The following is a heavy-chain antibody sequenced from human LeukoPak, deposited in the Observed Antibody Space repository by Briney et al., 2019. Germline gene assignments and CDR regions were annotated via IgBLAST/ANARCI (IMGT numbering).Heavy chain of an antibody. V-gene: IGHV1-18*01. Sequence: ASVRVSCKASGYTFTSYGISWVRQAPGQGLEWMGWISAYNGNTNYAQKLQGRVTMTTDTSTSTAYMELRSLRSDDTAVYYCARGARYRATTAFGYWGQGTLVTVSS. CDR3: ARGARYRATTAFGY. CDR1: GYTFTSYG. D-gene: IGHD3-16*02. CDR2: ISAYNGNT. J-gene: IGHJ4*02.